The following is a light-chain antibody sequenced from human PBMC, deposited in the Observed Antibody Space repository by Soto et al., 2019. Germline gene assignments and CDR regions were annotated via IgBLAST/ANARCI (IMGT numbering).Light chain of an antibody. Sequence: DIQMTQSPSSLSASVGDRVTITCQASQDISNWLNWYQQKPGKAPKLLIYDASNLEVGVPSRFSGSGPGTDYTFTISSLHPEDFATYHCQQYNSIPFTFGPGTKVDIK. CDR3: QQYNSIPFT. J-gene: IGKJ3*01. V-gene: IGKV1-33*01. CDR1: QDISNW. CDR2: DAS.